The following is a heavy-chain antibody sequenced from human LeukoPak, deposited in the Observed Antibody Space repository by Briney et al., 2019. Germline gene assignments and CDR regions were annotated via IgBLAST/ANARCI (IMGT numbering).Heavy chain of an antibody. Sequence: PGGSLRLSCAASGFTFDDYAMHWVRQAPGKGLERVSLIGWDGGGAYYADSVQGRFTISRDNSKNSLYLQMNSLRAEDTALYYCAKDKSSGWSRNPRFDYWGQGTLVTVSS. CDR3: AKDKSSGWSRNPRFDY. J-gene: IGHJ4*02. CDR1: GFTFDDYA. CDR2: IGWDGGGA. D-gene: IGHD6-19*01. V-gene: IGHV3-43D*03.